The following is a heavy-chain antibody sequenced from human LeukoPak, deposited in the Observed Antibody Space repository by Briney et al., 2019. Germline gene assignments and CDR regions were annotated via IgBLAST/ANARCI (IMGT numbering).Heavy chain of an antibody. Sequence: GGSLRLSCAASGFTFSTYSMNWVRQAPGKGLAWVSFIDTSTSYIYYGDSVKGRFTISRDNAKNSLYLQMNGLRAEDTAVYYCARGRSITLLRGVAMSDGFDIWGQGAMVTVSS. D-gene: IGHD3-10*01. CDR3: ARGRSITLLRGVAMSDGFDI. V-gene: IGHV3-21*01. CDR2: IDTSTSYI. CDR1: GFTFSTYS. J-gene: IGHJ3*02.